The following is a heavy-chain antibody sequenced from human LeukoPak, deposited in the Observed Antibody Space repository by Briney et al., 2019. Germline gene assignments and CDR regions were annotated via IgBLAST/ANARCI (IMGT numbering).Heavy chain of an antibody. CDR2: MNPNSGNT. D-gene: IGHD2-15*01. CDR1: GYTFTSYA. V-gene: IGHV1-8*02. CDR3: ARAGGYCGRISCPYYFDY. J-gene: IGHJ4*02. Sequence: ASVKVSCKASGYTFTSYAMHWVRQAPGQRLEWMGWMNPNSGNTGYAQKFQGRVTMTRNTSISTAYMELSSLRSGDTAVYYCARAGGYCGRISCPYYFDYWGQGTLVTVSS.